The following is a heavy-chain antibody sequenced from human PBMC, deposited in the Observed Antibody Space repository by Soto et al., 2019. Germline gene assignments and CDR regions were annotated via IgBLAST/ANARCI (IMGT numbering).Heavy chain of an antibody. V-gene: IGHV3-66*01. Sequence: EVQLVESGGGLVQPGGSLRLSCAASGFTVSSNYMSWVRQAPGKGLEWVSVIYSGGSTYYADSVKGRFTISRDNSKNTPYLQMNSLRAEDTAVYYCAREVRGVISHDAFDIWGQGTMVTVSS. J-gene: IGHJ3*02. D-gene: IGHD3-10*01. CDR1: GFTVSSNY. CDR2: IYSGGST. CDR3: AREVRGVISHDAFDI.